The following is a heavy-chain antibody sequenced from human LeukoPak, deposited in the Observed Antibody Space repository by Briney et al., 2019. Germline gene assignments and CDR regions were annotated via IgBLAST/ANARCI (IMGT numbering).Heavy chain of an antibody. CDR3: ARGDYDILTGYYGFDY. D-gene: IGHD3-9*01. CDR2: IYYSGST. Sequence: SETLSLTCTVSGGSISSSSYYWGWIRQPPGKGLEWIGYIYYSGSTNYNPSLKSRVTISVDTSKNQFSLKLSSVTAADTAVYYCARGDYDILTGYYGFDYWGQGTLVTVSS. J-gene: IGHJ4*02. V-gene: IGHV4-61*05. CDR1: GGSISSSSYY.